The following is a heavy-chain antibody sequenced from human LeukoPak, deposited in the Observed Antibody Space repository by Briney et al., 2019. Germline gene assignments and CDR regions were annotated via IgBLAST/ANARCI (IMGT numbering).Heavy chain of an antibody. J-gene: IGHJ6*02. V-gene: IGHV3-9*01. Sequence: AGGSLRLSCAASGFTLDDYAMHWVRQAPGKGLEWVSGISWNSGSIGYADSVKGRFTISRDNAKNTLYLQMNSLRAEDTAVYYCARDDYDSSGYGDYYGMDVWGQGTTVTVSS. CDR2: ISWNSGSI. CDR1: GFTLDDYA. D-gene: IGHD3-22*01. CDR3: ARDDYDSSGYGDYYGMDV.